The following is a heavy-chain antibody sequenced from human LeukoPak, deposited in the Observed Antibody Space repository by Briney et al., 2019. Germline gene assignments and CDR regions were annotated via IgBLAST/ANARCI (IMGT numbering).Heavy chain of an antibody. D-gene: IGHD3-16*01. CDR3: AKVGLAYYFDY. V-gene: IGHV3-7*01. CDR2: IKQDGSER. J-gene: IGHJ4*02. Sequence: GGSLRLSCTASEFTLSNYWMTWVRQAPGKGLEWVANIKQDGSERYYVDSVKGRFTISRDNAKNSLYLQMNSLRAEDTAVYYCAKVGLAYYFDYWGQGTLVTVSS. CDR1: EFTLSNYW.